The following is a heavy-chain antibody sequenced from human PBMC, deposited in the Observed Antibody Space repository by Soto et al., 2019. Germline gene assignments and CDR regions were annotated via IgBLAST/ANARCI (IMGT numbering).Heavy chain of an antibody. CDR3: ARDRGGLGYCSGGSCYSNYYYYYMDV. CDR1: GFTFSSYW. J-gene: IGHJ6*03. Sequence: GGSLRLSCAASGFTFSSYWMSWVRQAPGKGLEWVANIKQDGSEKYYVDSVKGRFTISRDNAKNSLYLQMNSLRAEDTAVYYCARDRGGLGYCSGGSCYSNYYYYYMDVWGKGTTVTVSS. CDR2: IKQDGSEK. V-gene: IGHV3-7*01. D-gene: IGHD2-15*01.